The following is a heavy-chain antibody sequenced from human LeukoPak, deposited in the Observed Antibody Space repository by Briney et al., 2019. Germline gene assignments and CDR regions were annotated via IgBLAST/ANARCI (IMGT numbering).Heavy chain of an antibody. CDR2: IYSGGST. Sequence: GGSLRLSCAASGFTVSSNYMSWVRQAPGKGLEWVSLIYSGGSTFYADSVEVRFTISRDISKNTLFLQMNSLRAEDTAVYYCARVPAAGRELFDSWSQGTLVTVSS. J-gene: IGHJ4*02. CDR1: GFTVSSNY. D-gene: IGHD6-13*01. CDR3: ARVPAAGRELFDS. V-gene: IGHV3-66*01.